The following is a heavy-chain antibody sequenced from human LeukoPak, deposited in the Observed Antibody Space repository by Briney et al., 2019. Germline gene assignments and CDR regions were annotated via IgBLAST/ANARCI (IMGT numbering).Heavy chain of an antibody. CDR1: GGSISSGSYY. J-gene: IGHJ4*02. D-gene: IGHD4-23*01. CDR3: ARHPGYGGSPAFADS. Sequence: SQTLSLTCTVSGGSISSGSYYWSWMRQPAGKGLEWIGRIYTSGSTNYNPSLKSRVTISVDTSKNQFSLKLSSVTAADTAVYYWARHPGYGGSPAFADSWGPGTLVTVSS. CDR2: IYTSGST. V-gene: IGHV4-61*02.